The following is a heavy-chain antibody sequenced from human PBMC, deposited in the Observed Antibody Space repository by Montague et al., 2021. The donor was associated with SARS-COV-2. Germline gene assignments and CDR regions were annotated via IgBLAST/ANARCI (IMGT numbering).Heavy chain of an antibody. V-gene: IGHV4-59*01. J-gene: IGHJ6*02. Sequence: SETLSLTCIVSGTSITSYYWNWIRQPPGKGLEWIGYISDSGSTNYSPSLKSRVTMSVDTSKNQMSLKLTSVTAADTAVYYCARGCLSYFGAGSHRYGIDVWGQGTTVTVSS. CDR3: ARGCLSYFGAGSHRYGIDV. D-gene: IGHD3-10*01. CDR2: ISDSGST. CDR1: GTSITSYY.